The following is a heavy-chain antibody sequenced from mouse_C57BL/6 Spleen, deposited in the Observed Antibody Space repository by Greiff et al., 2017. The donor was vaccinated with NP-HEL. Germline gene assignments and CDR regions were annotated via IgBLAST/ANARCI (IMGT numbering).Heavy chain of an antibody. CDR2: IYPGDGDT. CDR3: ASEGSDSSGYWFAY. Sequence: QVQLQQSGPELVKPGASVKISCKASGYAFSSSWMNWVKQRPGKGLEWIGRIYPGDGDTNYNGKFKGKATLPADKSSSTAYMQLSSLTSEYSAVYFCASEGSDSSGYWFAYWGQGTLVTVSA. D-gene: IGHD3-2*02. V-gene: IGHV1-82*01. CDR1: GYAFSSSW. J-gene: IGHJ3*01.